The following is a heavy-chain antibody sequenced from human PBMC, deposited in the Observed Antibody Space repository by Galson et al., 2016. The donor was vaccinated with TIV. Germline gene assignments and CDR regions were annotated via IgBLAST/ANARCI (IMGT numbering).Heavy chain of an antibody. J-gene: IGHJ2*01. D-gene: IGHD1-20*01. CDR2: ISYDGTKQ. V-gene: IGHV3-30*04. Sequence: SLRLSCAGSGFTFSSYPIHWVRQSPGKGLEWVAVISYDGTKQFYADSVKGRFTISRDNSKNTVFLQMNSLRAEDTAIYYCARDGRMYHNFVGLWVYYWYFDFWGRGTLVTVSS. CDR1: GFTFSSYP. CDR3: ARDGRMYHNFVGLWVYYWYFDF.